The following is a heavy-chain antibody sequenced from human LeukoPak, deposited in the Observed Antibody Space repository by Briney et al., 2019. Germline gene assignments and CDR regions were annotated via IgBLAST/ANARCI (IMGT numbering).Heavy chain of an antibody. J-gene: IGHJ6*03. CDR3: ARVRRDYYYYYTDV. V-gene: IGHV4-59*11. CDR1: GGSISSHY. CDR2: IYYSGST. Sequence: SETLSLTCTVSGGSISSHYWSWIRQPPGEGLEWIGYIYYSGSTNYNPSLKSRVTISVDTSKNQFSLKLSSVTAAGTAVYYCARVRRDYYYYYTDVWGKGTTVTVSS.